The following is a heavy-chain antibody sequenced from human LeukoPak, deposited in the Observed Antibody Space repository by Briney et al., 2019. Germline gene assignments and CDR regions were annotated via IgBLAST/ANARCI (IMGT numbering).Heavy chain of an antibody. Sequence: PSETLSLTCTVSGGSISSYYWSWIRQPPGKGLEWIGYIYYSGSTNYNPSLKSRVTISVDTSKNQFSLKLSSVTAADTAVYYCARGGANWGLDYWGQGTLVTVSS. CDR2: IYYSGST. J-gene: IGHJ4*02. CDR1: GGSISSYY. V-gene: IGHV4-59*12. CDR3: ARGGANWGLDY. D-gene: IGHD7-27*01.